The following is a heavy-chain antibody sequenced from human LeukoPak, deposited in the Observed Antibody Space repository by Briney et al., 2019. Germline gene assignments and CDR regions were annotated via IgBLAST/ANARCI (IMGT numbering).Heavy chain of an antibody. J-gene: IGHJ6*02. CDR1: GFTFSSYA. D-gene: IGHD3-10*01. CDR3: ARIKVLLWFGVDNYYGMDV. Sequence: GGSLRLSCAASGFTFSSYAMSWVRQAPGKGLEWVSAISGSGGSTYYADSVKGRFTISRDNTKNSLYLQMNSLRAEDTAVYYCARIKVLLWFGVDNYYGMDVWGQGTTVTVSS. CDR2: ISGSGGST. V-gene: IGHV3-23*01.